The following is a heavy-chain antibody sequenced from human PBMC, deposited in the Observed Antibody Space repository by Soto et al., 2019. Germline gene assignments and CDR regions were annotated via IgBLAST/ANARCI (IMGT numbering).Heavy chain of an antibody. V-gene: IGHV4-30-4*01. CDR1: GGSISSGDYY. Sequence: QVQLQESGPGLVKPSQTLSLTCTVSGGSISSGDYYWSWIRQPPGKGLEWIGYIYHSGSTYYNPSLKSRVTISVDTSKNQFFLKLSSVTAADTAVYYCARERPDGARLDPWGQGTLVTVSS. D-gene: IGHD6-6*01. CDR2: IYHSGST. J-gene: IGHJ5*02. CDR3: ARERPDGARLDP.